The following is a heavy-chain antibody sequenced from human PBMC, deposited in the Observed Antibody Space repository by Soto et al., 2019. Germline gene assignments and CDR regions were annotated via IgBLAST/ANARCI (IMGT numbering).Heavy chain of an antibody. Sequence: SETLSLTCTVTGGSISSDDYYWIWIRQPPGKGLEWIGYIYYSGSTYYNPSLKSRVTISIDMSKNQFSLKLSSVTAADTAVYYCARNLGGYSYNYFDYWGQGARVTVSS. CDR3: ARNLGGYSYNYFDY. D-gene: IGHD5-18*01. V-gene: IGHV4-30-4*01. CDR2: IYYSGST. CDR1: GGSISSDDYY. J-gene: IGHJ4*02.